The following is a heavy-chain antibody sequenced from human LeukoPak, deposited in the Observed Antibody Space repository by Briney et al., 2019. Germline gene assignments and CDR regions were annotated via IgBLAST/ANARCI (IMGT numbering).Heavy chain of an antibody. CDR2: ITSRSTYI. CDR1: GFTFSSYS. CDR3: ARTTSGTTFSHYYYYHLDG. V-gene: IGHV3-21*01. D-gene: IGHD1-7*01. J-gene: IGHJ6*03. Sequence: GGSLRLSCAASGFTFSSYSINWVRQAPGKGLEWVSSITSRSTYIQYADAVKGRFTISRDNAKNSLYLQMSSLRAEDAALYYCARTTSGTTFSHYYYYHLDGWGKGTTVTVSS.